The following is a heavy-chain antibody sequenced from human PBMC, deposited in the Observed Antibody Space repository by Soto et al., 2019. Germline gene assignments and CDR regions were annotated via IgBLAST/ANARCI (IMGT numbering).Heavy chain of an antibody. V-gene: IGHV1-18*01. Sequence: QKLQGRVTMTTDTSTTTAYMELRSLRSDDTAVYYCARDQDGEYEDYWGQGTLVTVSS. D-gene: IGHD4-17*01. J-gene: IGHJ4*02. CDR3: ARDQDGEYEDY.